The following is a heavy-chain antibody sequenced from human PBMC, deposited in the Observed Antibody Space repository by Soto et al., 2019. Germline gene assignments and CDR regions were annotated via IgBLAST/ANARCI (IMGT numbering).Heavy chain of an antibody. CDR1: GFTFSSYG. D-gene: IGHD2-15*01. Sequence: GGSLRLSCAASGFTFSSYGMHWVRQAPGKGLEWVAVISYDGSNKYYADSVKGRFTISRDNSKNTLYLQMNSLRAEDTAVYYCAKDLGLVAATPQHWGQGTLVTVSS. CDR3: AKDLGLVAATPQH. V-gene: IGHV3-30*18. J-gene: IGHJ4*02. CDR2: ISYDGSNK.